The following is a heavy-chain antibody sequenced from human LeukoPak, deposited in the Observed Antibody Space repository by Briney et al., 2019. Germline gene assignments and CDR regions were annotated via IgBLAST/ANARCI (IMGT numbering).Heavy chain of an antibody. CDR1: GFTFTNAW. CDR2: IKSKTDGGTT. J-gene: IGHJ4*02. CDR3: TGRELQYDTHLVY. V-gene: IGHV3-15*01. Sequence: GGSLRLSCAASGFTFTNAWTSWVRQAPGEGLEWVGRIKSKTDGGTTDYAAPVKGRFTISRDDSKSTVFLQMNSLKTEDTAVYYCTGRELQYDTHLVYWGQGTLVTVSS. D-gene: IGHD4-11*01.